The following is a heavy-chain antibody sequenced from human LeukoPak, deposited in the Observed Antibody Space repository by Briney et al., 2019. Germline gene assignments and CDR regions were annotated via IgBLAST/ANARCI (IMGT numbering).Heavy chain of an antibody. Sequence: SETLSLTCAVYGGSFSVYYGIGTPKPPGKGLEWIGEINHSGRTNYNPSLKSRVTISVDTSKNQFSLKLSSVTAADTAVYYCARIVAAWGKGTTVTVSS. V-gene: IGHV4-34*01. CDR1: GGSFSVYY. D-gene: IGHD3-16*02. CDR3: ARIVAA. CDR2: INHSGRT. J-gene: IGHJ6*04.